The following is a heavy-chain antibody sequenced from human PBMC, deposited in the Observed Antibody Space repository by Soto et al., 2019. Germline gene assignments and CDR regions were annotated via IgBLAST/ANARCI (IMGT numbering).Heavy chain of an antibody. CDR3: AKNAGYCSGGSCPRAFDI. Sequence: GGSLRLSCAASGFTFSSYAMHWVRQAPGKGLEWVAVISYDGSNKYYADSVKGRFTISRDNSKNTLYLQMNSLRAEDTAVYYCAKNAGYCSGGSCPRAFDIWGQGTMVTVSS. V-gene: IGHV3-30*04. CDR1: GFTFSSYA. D-gene: IGHD2-15*01. CDR2: ISYDGSNK. J-gene: IGHJ3*02.